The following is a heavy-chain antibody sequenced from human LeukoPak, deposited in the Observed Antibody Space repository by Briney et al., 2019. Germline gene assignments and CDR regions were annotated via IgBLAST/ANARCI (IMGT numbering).Heavy chain of an antibody. V-gene: IGHV4-4*07. J-gene: IGHJ4*02. CDR3: ARDSDHSSGRGIDY. Sequence: SETLSLTCTVSGGSISGYYWSWIRQPAGKELEWIGRIYSSGSTSYNPSLNSRVTMSVDTSKNQFSLKLTSVTAADTAAYYCARDSDHSSGRGIDYWGQGTLVTVSS. CDR2: IYSSGST. D-gene: IGHD3-10*01. CDR1: GGSISGYY.